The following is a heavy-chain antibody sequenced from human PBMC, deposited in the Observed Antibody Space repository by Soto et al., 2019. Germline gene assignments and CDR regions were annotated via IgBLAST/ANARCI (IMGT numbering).Heavy chain of an antibody. CDR1: GFTFSTYS. V-gene: IGHV3-21*02. D-gene: IGHD2-2*01. CDR3: ARGEVVGPPAIGGPIDV. CDR2: ISSSSSYI. J-gene: IGHJ6*02. Sequence: EVQLVESGGGLVKPGGSLRLSCAASGFTFSTYSMNWVRQAPGKGLEWVSCISSSSSYIYYADSVKGRFTISRDNAKNSLYLQMNSLRADDTAAYYCARGEVVGPPAIGGPIDVWGQGTTVTVSS.